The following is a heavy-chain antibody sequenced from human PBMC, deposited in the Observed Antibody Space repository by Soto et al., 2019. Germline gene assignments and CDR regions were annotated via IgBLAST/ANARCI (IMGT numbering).Heavy chain of an antibody. Sequence: ASVKVSCKTSGYTFPNYGISWVRQAPGQGLEWMGWISAYNGNTNYAQKLQGRVTMTTDTSTSTAYMELRSLRSDDTAVYYWARDWGNCTGFSCYYDGYHHYDMDVWGQGTTVTVSS. D-gene: IGHD2-8*02. CDR2: ISAYNGNT. V-gene: IGHV1-18*01. CDR3: ARDWGNCTGFSCYYDGYHHYDMDV. CDR1: GYTFPNYG. J-gene: IGHJ6*02.